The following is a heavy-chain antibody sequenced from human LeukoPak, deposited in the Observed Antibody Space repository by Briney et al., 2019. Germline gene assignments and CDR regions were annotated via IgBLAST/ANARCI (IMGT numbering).Heavy chain of an antibody. CDR3: ARLGGDIYFYYMDV. CDR1: GGSISSNIYY. D-gene: IGHD3-9*01. J-gene: IGHJ6*03. CDR2: IYYSGTT. V-gene: IGHV4-39*01. Sequence: SETLSLTCTVSGGSISSNIYYWGWIRQPPGTGLEWIGSIYYSGTTYYNPSLKSRVTISVDMSKNQFSLKLSSVTAADTAVYYCARLGGDIYFYYMDVWGKGTTVTISS.